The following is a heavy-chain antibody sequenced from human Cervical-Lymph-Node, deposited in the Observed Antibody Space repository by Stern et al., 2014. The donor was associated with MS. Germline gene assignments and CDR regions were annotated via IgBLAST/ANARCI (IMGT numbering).Heavy chain of an antibody. CDR1: GFTFSTHT. D-gene: IGHD3-16*01. V-gene: IGHV3-21*01. Sequence: EMHLVESGGGLVKPGGSLRLSCAASGFTFSTHTVNWVRQAPGKGLEWVSSISSTSTYIYYAHAVKGRFTISRDNARNSLYLQMNSLRVDDTAVYYCLRDGGDYWGQGTLVTVSS. CDR3: LRDGGDY. J-gene: IGHJ4*02. CDR2: ISSTSTYI.